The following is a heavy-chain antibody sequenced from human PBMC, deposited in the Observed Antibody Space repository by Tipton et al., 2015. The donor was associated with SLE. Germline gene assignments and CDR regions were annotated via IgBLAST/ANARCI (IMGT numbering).Heavy chain of an antibody. D-gene: IGHD2-15*01. V-gene: IGHV4-59*11. Sequence: TLSLTCAVYGGSFSSHYWSWIRQPPGKGLEWIGYIYYSGSTNYNPSLKSRVTISVDTSKNQFSLKLSSVTAADTAVYYCARGRGCSGGSCFFDYWGQGTLVTVSS. CDR2: IYYSGST. CDR1: GGSFSSHY. J-gene: IGHJ4*02. CDR3: ARGRGCSGGSCFFDY.